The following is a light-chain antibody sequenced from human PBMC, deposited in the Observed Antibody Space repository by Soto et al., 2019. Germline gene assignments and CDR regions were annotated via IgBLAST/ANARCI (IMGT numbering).Light chain of an antibody. CDR2: EGT. V-gene: IGLV2-23*01. Sequence: QSALTQPASVSGSPGQSITICCSGTTSDVGGYNLVSWYQQHTAKAPKLLIYEGTQRPSGVSSRFSGSKSGNTASLTISGLQAEVEADYYFCSYTSSSSYVFGTGTKVTVL. J-gene: IGLJ1*01. CDR3: CSYTSSSSYV. CDR1: TSDVGGYNL.